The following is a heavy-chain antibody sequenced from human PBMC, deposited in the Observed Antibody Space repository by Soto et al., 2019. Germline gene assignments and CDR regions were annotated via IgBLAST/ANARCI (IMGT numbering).Heavy chain of an antibody. D-gene: IGHD3-10*01. CDR2: IYYSGST. Sequence: PPETKSLPRRFSGGSLSMGRYYFLWILEHPGKGLEWIGYIYYSGSTYYNPSLKSRVTISVDTSKNQFSLKLSSVTTADTAVYYCARGLEWFGGGFDYWGQGTLGTVAS. CDR3: ARGLEWFGGGFDY. V-gene: IGHV4-61*01. CDR1: GGSLSMGRYY. J-gene: IGHJ4*02.